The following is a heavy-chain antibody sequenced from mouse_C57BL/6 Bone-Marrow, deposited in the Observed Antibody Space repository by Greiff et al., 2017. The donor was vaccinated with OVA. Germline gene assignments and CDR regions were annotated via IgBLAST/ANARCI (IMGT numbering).Heavy chain of an antibody. CDR1: GFTFSDYY. D-gene: IGHD2-3*01. J-gene: IGHJ1*03. CDR2: ISNGGGST. V-gene: IGHV5-12*01. Sequence: EVQRVESGGGLVQPGGSLTLSCAASGFTFSDYYMYWVRQTPEKRLEWVAYISNGGGSTYYPDTVKGRFTISRDNAKNTLYLQMSRLKSEDTAMYYCARLGLLRPYWYFDVWGTGTTVTVSS. CDR3: ARLGLLRPYWYFDV.